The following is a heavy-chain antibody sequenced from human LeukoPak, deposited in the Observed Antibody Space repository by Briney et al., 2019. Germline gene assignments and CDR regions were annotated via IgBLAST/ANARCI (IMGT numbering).Heavy chain of an antibody. CDR1: GGSISSGGYS. CDR2: IYHCGST. J-gene: IGHJ4*02. V-gene: IGHV4-30-2*01. D-gene: IGHD3-10*01. Sequence: SQTLSLTCAVSGGSISSGGYSWSWIRQPPGKGLEWIGYIYHCGSTYYNPSLKSRVTISVDRSKNQFSLKLSSVTAADTAVYYCARGGMVRGVQFDYWGQGTLVTVSS. CDR3: ARGGMVRGVQFDY.